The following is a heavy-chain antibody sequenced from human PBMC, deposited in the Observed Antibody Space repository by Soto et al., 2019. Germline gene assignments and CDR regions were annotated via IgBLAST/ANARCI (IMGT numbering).Heavy chain of an antibody. D-gene: IGHD2-2*01. V-gene: IGHV1-8*01. Sequence: QVQLVQSGAEVRKPGASVKVSCKASGYTFTSYDINWVRQATGQGLEWMGWMNPNSGNTGYAQKFQGRVTMTRNTSISTAYMELSSLRSEDTAVYYCARGGMGYCSSTSCYQPDYWGQGTLVTVSS. CDR1: GYTFTSYD. CDR3: ARGGMGYCSSTSCYQPDY. J-gene: IGHJ4*02. CDR2: MNPNSGNT.